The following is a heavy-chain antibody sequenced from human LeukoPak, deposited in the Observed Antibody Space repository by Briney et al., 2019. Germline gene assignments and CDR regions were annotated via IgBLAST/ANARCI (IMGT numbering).Heavy chain of an antibody. J-gene: IGHJ4*02. D-gene: IGHD1-1*01. V-gene: IGHV3-53*01. CDR3: ARDRVNWNDVGGLFDY. CDR2: IYSGGNT. Sequence: GGSLRLSCAASGFTFRSYGMSWVRQAPGKGLEWVSLIYSGGNTYYADSVKGRFTISRDNSKNTLYLQMNSLSAEDTAVYYCARDRVNWNDVGGLFDYWGQGTLVTVSS. CDR1: GFTFRSYG.